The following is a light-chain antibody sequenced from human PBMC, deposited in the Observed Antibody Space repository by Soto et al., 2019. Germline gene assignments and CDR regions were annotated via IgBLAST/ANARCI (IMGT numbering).Light chain of an antibody. CDR1: SSNIGSNA. J-gene: IGLJ2*01. CDR2: TNN. V-gene: IGLV1-44*01. Sequence: QSVLTQPPSASGTPGQRVTISCSGSSSNIGSNAAHWYQQLPGTAPKLLIYTNNERPSGVPDRFSGSKSGTSASLAISGLQSEDEADYYCAVWDVSLNGVLFGGGTKLTVL. CDR3: AVWDVSLNGVL.